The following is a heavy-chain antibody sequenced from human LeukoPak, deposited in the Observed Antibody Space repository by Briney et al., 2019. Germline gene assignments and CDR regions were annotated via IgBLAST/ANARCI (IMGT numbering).Heavy chain of an antibody. J-gene: IGHJ4*02. CDR3: AKKFGRDYYFDY. D-gene: IGHD3-10*01. CDR2: ISYDGSNK. CDR1: GFTFSSYG. Sequence: GGSLRLSCAASGFTFSSYGMHWVRQAPGKGLEWVAVISYDGSNKYYADSVKGRFTISRDNSKNTLYLQMNSLRAEDTAVYYCAKKFGRDYYFDYWGQGTLVTVSS. V-gene: IGHV3-30*18.